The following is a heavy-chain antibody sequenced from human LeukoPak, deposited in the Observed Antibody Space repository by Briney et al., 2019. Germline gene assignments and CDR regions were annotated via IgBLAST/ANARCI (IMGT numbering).Heavy chain of an antibody. Sequence: GGSLRLSCAASGFTFSSYAMSWVRQAPGKGLEWVSAISGSGGSTYYADSVKGRFTISRDNSKNTLYLQMNSLRAEDTAVYYCASSIAAAGPYYYYGMDVWGQRTTVTVSS. D-gene: IGHD6-13*01. V-gene: IGHV3-23*01. CDR2: ISGSGGST. CDR3: ASSIAAAGPYYYYGMDV. CDR1: GFTFSSYA. J-gene: IGHJ6*02.